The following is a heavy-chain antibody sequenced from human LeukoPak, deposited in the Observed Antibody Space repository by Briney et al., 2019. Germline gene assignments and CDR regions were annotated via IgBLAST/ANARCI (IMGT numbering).Heavy chain of an antibody. CDR3: AKGDSGSYYYYMDV. Sequence: GGSLRLSCVASGFSFSNYGMHWVRQAPGRGLEWMTFLEYDGSDKYYAGSVKGRFTISRDNSKNTLYLQMNGLRVEDTAVYYCAKGDSGSYYYYMDVWGKGTTVTVSS. D-gene: IGHD3-10*01. CDR2: LEYDGSDK. CDR1: GFSFSNYG. J-gene: IGHJ6*03. V-gene: IGHV3-30*02.